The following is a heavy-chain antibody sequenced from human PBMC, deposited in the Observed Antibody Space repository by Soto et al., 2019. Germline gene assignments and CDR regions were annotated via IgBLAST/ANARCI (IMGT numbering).Heavy chain of an antibody. J-gene: IGHJ4*02. CDR1: GYTFTSYY. CDR2: INPSGGFT. CDR3: AGGRTEGYDRRFFDY. Sequence: SVKVSCKASGYTFTSYYIQWLRQAPEQGLEWMGIINPSGGFTTYSQKFQGRVTMTRDTSTSTVYMELSSLRSEDTAVYYCAGGRTEGYDRRFFDYWGQGTLVTVSS. V-gene: IGHV1-46*03. D-gene: IGHD5-12*01.